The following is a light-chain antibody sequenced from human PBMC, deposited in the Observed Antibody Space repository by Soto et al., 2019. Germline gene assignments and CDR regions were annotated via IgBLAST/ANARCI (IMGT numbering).Light chain of an antibody. Sequence: ENVLTQSPGTLSLSPGERATLSCRASQSVASSSLAWYQQKPGQTPRLLLYGASSRATGISDRFSGSGSGTDFTLTISRLEPEDFAVYYCQQNGSPPWTFGQGTKVEIK. CDR2: GAS. V-gene: IGKV3-20*01. CDR3: QQNGSPPWT. CDR1: QSVASSS. J-gene: IGKJ1*01.